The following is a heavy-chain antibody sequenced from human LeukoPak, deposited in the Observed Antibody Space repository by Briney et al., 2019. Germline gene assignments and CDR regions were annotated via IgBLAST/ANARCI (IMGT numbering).Heavy chain of an antibody. CDR1: GFTFSIYG. D-gene: IGHD2-2*01. CDR2: IYYDGSNK. J-gene: IGHJ4*02. CDR3: ARDYCSTTSCYDY. V-gene: IGHV3-33*01. Sequence: GGSLRLSCAASGFTFSIYGMHWVRQAPGKGLEWVAFIYYDGSNKYYADSVKGRFTVSRDSSKNTLYLQMNSLRAEDTAVHYCARDYCSTTSCYDYWGQGTLVTVSS.